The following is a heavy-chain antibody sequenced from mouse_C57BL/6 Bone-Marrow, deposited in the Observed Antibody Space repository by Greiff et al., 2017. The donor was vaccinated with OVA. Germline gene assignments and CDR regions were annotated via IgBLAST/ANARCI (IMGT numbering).Heavy chain of an antibody. CDR3: TSPALITTVVARYFDV. J-gene: IGHJ1*03. D-gene: IGHD1-1*01. Sequence: QVQLKESGAELVRPGASVTLSCKASGYTFTDYEMHWVKQTPVHGLEWIGAIDPETGGTAYNQKFKGKAILTADKSSSTAYMELRSLTSEDSAVYYCTSPALITTVVARYFDVWGTGTTVTVSS. V-gene: IGHV1-15*01. CDR2: IDPETGGT. CDR1: GYTFTDYE.